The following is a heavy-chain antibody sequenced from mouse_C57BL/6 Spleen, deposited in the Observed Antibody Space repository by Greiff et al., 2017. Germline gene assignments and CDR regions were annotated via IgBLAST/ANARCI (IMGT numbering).Heavy chain of an antibody. CDR2: IDPSDSYT. Sequence: QVQLQQPGAELVKPGASVKLSCKASGYTFTSYWMQWVKQRPGQGLEWIGQIDPSDSYTNYNQKFKGKATLTVDTSSSTAYMQLSSQTSEDSAVYCGARVVLRYCLDYWGQGTTLTVSS. CDR1: GYTFTSYW. CDR3: ARVVLRYCLDY. J-gene: IGHJ2*01. V-gene: IGHV1-50*01. D-gene: IGHD1-1*01.